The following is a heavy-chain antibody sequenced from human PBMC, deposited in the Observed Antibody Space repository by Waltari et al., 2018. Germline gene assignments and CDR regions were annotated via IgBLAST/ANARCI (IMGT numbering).Heavy chain of an antibody. Sequence: EVQLVESGGTLVQPGGSLRLSCIASGFIFDNYGMTWVRQAPGKGLEWVANIKQDGSVKYYMDSVKGRFTISRDNTKNSLYLQMNGLRGEDTAIYFCARGTTGNHDFGAYWGQGTLVTVSS. CDR2: IKQDGSVK. D-gene: IGHD1-1*01. J-gene: IGHJ4*02. V-gene: IGHV3-7*04. CDR3: ARGTTGNHDFGAY. CDR1: GFIFDNYG.